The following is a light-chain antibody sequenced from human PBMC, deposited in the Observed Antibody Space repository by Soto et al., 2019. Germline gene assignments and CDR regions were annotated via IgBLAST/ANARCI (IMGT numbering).Light chain of an antibody. CDR1: SSDVGSYNL. Sequence: QSVLTQPASVSGSPGQSITISCTGTSSDVGSYNLVSWYQHHPGKAPKFIIYEDNKRPSGVSNRFSGSKSGNTASLTISGLQAEDEADYYCCAYVRSNAYVFGTGTKVTVL. J-gene: IGLJ1*01. CDR2: EDN. V-gene: IGLV2-23*01. CDR3: CAYVRSNAYV.